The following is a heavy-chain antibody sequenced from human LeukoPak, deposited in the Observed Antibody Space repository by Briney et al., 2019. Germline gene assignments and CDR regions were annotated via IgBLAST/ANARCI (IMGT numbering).Heavy chain of an antibody. CDR1: GFTFSSYA. D-gene: IGHD6-6*01. V-gene: IGHV3-30-3*01. CDR3: AKVGAARHDFDY. CDR2: ISYDGSNK. Sequence: GGSLRLSCAASGFTFSSYAMHWVRQAPGKGLEWVAVISYDGSNKYYADSVKGRFTISRDNSKNTLYLQMNSLRAEDTAVYYCAKVGAARHDFDYWGQGTLVTVSS. J-gene: IGHJ4*02.